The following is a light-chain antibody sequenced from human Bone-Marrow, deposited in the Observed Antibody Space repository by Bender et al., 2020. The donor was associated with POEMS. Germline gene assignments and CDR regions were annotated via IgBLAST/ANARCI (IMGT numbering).Light chain of an antibody. J-gene: IGLJ3*02. CDR1: SGRSSYA. V-gene: IGLV4-69*01. CDR3: QTWGAGIRV. Sequence: QLVLTQSPSASASLGASVNLTCTLSSGRSSYAIAWHQQQPEKGPRYLMKLNSDGSHTKGDGIPDRFSGSSSGAERYLTISSLQSEDEADYYCQTWGAGIRVFGGGTKLTVL. CDR2: LNSDGSH.